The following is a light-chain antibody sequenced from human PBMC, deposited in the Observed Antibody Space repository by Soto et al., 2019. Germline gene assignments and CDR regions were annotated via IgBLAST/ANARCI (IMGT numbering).Light chain of an antibody. CDR1: QSVGSN. J-gene: IGKJ5*01. CDR2: GAS. CDR3: QQRSNWPPQIT. Sequence: DIVMTQSPATLSVSPSELATLSCRALQSVGSNLAWYQQKPGQAPRLLIYGASTRATGIPARFSGSGSGTDFTLTISSLEPEDFAVYYCQQRSNWPPQITFGQGTRLEIK. V-gene: IGKV3-11*01.